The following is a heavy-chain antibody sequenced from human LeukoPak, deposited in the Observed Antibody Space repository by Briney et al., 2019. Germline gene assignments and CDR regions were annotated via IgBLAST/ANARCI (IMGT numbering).Heavy chain of an antibody. CDR3: ASGLDFWSGYDY. CDR1: GYTFTSYG. V-gene: IGHV1-18*01. J-gene: IGHJ4*02. CDR2: ISAYNGNT. D-gene: IGHD3-3*01. Sequence: GASVKVSCKASGYTFTSYGISWVRQAPGQGLEWMGWISAYNGNTKYSQKFQGRVTITRDTSASTAYMELSSLRSEDTAVYYCASGLDFWSGYDYWGQGTLVTVSS.